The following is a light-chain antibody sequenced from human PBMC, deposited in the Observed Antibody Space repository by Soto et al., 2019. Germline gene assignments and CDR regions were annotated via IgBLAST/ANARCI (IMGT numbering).Light chain of an antibody. J-gene: IGLJ1*01. V-gene: IGLV2-14*01. CDR2: EVS. CDR1: SSDVGGYNY. CDR3: SSYTSSSTLYV. Sequence: QSVLTQPASVSGSPGQSITISCTGTSSDVGGYNYVSWYRQHPGKAPKLMIYEVSNRPSGFSNRFSGSKSGNTASLTISGLRAEDEADYYCSSYTSSSTLYVFGTGTKLTVL.